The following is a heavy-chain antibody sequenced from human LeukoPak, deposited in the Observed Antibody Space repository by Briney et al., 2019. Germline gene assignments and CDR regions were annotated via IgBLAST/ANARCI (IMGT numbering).Heavy chain of an antibody. J-gene: IGHJ4*02. V-gene: IGHV2-70*20. CDR1: GFSLTTSGMC. CDR2: IDWADDK. CDR3: ARTRDDGDIDY. D-gene: IGHD4-17*01. Sequence: SGPTLVNPTQPLTLTCTFSGFSLTTSGMCMTWVRQPPGRALEWLALIDWADDKFYSASLRTRLTISMDTSRNQVLLTMTNMDPADAGTYYCARTRDDGDIDYWGQGTLVTVSS.